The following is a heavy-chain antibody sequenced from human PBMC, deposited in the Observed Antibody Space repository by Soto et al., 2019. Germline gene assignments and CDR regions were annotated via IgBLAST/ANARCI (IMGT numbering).Heavy chain of an antibody. CDR3: ARGGRGYCSSTSCYVNWFDP. D-gene: IGHD2-2*03. Sequence: ASVKASSKASGYTFTSYAMHWVRQAPGQRLEWMGWINAGNGNTKYSQKFKGRVTITRDTSASTAYMELSSLRSEDTAVYYCARGGRGYCSSTSCYVNWFDPWGQGTLVTVSS. CDR2: INAGNGNT. J-gene: IGHJ5*02. V-gene: IGHV1-3*01. CDR1: GYTFTSYA.